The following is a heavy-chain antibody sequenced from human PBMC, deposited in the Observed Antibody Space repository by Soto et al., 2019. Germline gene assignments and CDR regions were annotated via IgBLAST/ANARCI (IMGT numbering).Heavy chain of an antibody. CDR3: ARDLAIFGVVTYDAFDI. J-gene: IGHJ3*02. Sequence: PSETQSLTSPVSWCSIRIGYSFLRWIHQPPGKGLEWIGYIYYSGSTYYNPSLKSRVTISVDTSKNQFSLKLSSVTAADTAVYYCARDLAIFGVVTYDAFDIWGQGSMV. V-gene: IGHV4-30-4*01. CDR2: IYYSGST. CDR1: WCSIRIGYSF. D-gene: IGHD3-3*01.